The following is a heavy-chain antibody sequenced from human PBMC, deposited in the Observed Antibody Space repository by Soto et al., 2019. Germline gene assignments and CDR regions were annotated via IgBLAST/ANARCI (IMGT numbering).Heavy chain of an antibody. J-gene: IGHJ6*02. V-gene: IGHV3-30*03. CDR2: ISYDGRNK. D-gene: IGHD6-19*01. CDR3: VTDGSSGWPYFYDMDV. Sequence: GGSLRLSCAASGFTFSSYGMHWVRQAPGKGLEWVAVISYDGRNKYYADAVKGRFTISRDNSKNTLYLQMSSLRAGDTAVYYCVTDGSSGWPYFYDMDVWGQGTTVTVYS. CDR1: GFTFSSYG.